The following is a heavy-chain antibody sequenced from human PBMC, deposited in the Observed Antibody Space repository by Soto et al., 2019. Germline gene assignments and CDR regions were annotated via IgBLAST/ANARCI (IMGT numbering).Heavy chain of an antibody. Sequence: SETLSLTCAVSGDSITGDEWWSWVRQPPGKGLEWIGYIYYSGSTNYNPSLKSRVTISVDTSKNQFSLKLSSVTAADTAVYYCARGWSGYAPNFDYWGQGTLVTVSS. CDR1: GDSITGDEW. D-gene: IGHD5-12*01. J-gene: IGHJ4*02. V-gene: IGHV4-61*08. CDR3: ARGWSGYAPNFDY. CDR2: IYYSGST.